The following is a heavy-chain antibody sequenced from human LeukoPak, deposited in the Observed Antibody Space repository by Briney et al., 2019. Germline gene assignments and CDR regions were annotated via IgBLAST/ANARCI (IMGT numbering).Heavy chain of an antibody. CDR3: AKAAVTTFLYYYYYMDV. J-gene: IGHJ6*03. CDR2: IRYDGSNK. Sequence: PGGSLRLSCAASGFTFSSYGMHWVRQAPGKGLEWVAFIRYDGSNKYYADSVKGRFTISRDNSKNTLYLQMNSLRAEDTAVYYCAKAAVTTFLYYYYYMDVWGEGTTVTVSS. V-gene: IGHV3-30*02. D-gene: IGHD4-11*01. CDR1: GFTFSSYG.